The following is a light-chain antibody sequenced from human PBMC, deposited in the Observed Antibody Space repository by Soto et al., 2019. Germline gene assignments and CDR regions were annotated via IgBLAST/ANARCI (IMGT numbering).Light chain of an antibody. CDR2: KAS. CDR3: QHYNSYSEA. J-gene: IGKJ1*01. V-gene: IGKV1-5*03. CDR1: QTISSW. Sequence: DIQMTQSPSTLSGSVGDRVTMPCRASQTISSWLAWYQQKPGKAPKLLIYKASTLKSGVPSRFRGSGSGTEFTLTISRLQPDDFETYYCQHYNSYSEAFGQGTKVDI.